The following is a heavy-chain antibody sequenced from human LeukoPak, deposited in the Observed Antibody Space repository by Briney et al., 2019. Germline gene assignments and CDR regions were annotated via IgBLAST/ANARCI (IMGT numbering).Heavy chain of an antibody. CDR1: GFTFSGSA. V-gene: IGHV3-73*01. D-gene: IGHD3-16*01. CDR2: IRNKANSYAT. CDR3: TAGENGYTNTGGDY. J-gene: IGHJ4*02. Sequence: GGSLRLSCAASGFTFSGSAMHWVRQASGKGLEWVGRIRNKANSYATAYAASVKGRFTISRDDSKNTAYLQMNSLKTEDTAVYHCTAGENGYTNTGGDYWSQGTLVTVSS.